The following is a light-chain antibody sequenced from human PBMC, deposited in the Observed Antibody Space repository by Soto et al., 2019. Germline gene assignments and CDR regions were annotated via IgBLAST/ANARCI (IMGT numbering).Light chain of an antibody. J-gene: IGLJ3*02. CDR2: EVS. Sequence: QSVLTQPASVSGSPGQSITISYTGTSSDVGGYNYVSWYQQHPGKAPKLMIYEVSNRPSGVSDRFSGSRSGNTASLTISGLQAEDESDYYCISYTSSSTWVFGGGTKLTVL. V-gene: IGLV2-14*01. CDR1: SSDVGGYNY. CDR3: ISYTSSSTWV.